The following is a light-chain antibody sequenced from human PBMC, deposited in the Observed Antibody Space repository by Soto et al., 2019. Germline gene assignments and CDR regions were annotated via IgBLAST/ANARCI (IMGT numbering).Light chain of an antibody. V-gene: IGKV1-39*01. Sequence: DIQMTQVPSSLPASVGDRIIITCRTRQTIIRSLNWYQQKPGRAPKLLIYAISNLHSGVPSRFSGSGSGTDLTLTIDSLQPEDFVTYICQQSHSTPWTFGQGTEVAS. CDR1: QTIIRS. CDR2: AIS. CDR3: QQSHSTPWT. J-gene: IGKJ1*01.